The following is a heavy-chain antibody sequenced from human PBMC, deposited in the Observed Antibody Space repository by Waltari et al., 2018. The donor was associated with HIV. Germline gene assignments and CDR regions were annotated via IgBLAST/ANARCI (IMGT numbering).Heavy chain of an antibody. J-gene: IGHJ5*02. V-gene: IGHV1-2*02. CDR3: ARPLPYCSTSSCPYFDP. D-gene: IGHD2-2*01. CDR1: GYTCTGDY. Sequence: QVQLVQSGAEVKKTGASVKVSCKASGYTCTGDYMHWVRQAPGQGLEWICWITPNCGDTTHTQKFQGSVTITRDTSFSTAYMGLNRLRSHGPAVYYCARPLPYCSTSSCPYFDPWGQGTLVTVSS. CDR2: ITPNCGDT.